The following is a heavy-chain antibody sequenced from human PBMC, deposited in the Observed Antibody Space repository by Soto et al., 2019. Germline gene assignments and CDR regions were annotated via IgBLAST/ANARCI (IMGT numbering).Heavy chain of an antibody. J-gene: IGHJ4*02. Sequence: QVRLVESGGGVVQPGGSLRLSCAASGFTFSNFAMHWVRQAPGKGLEWVAVTSYDGNNKNYEDSVKGRFTNSRDNSKNTLFMQVNRLRHEDTAVNYCARESAIAATGIFYYWGQGTLVTVSS. D-gene: IGHD6-13*01. CDR1: GFTFSNFA. CDR3: ARESAIAATGIFYY. V-gene: IGHV3-30-3*01. CDR2: TSYDGNNK.